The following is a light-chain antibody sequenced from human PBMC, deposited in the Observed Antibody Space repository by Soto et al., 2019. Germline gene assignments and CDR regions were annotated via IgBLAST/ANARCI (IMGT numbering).Light chain of an antibody. CDR2: GAS. J-gene: IGKJ1*01. V-gene: IGKV3-15*01. Sequence: EIVMTQSPDTLSVAPGERATLSCRASQSVSSNLAWYQQKPGQAPRLLIYGASTRATGIPARFSDSGSGTEFTLTISSLQSEDFAVYYCQQYNNWPPWTFGQGTKVEI. CDR3: QQYNNWPPWT. CDR1: QSVSSN.